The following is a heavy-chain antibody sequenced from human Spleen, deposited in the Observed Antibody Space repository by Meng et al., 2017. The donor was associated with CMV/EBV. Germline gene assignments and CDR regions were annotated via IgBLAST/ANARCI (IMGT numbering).Heavy chain of an antibody. CDR3: ARLDYGDYAPNFDY. Sequence: SLKISCVASGFTFDDYAMAWVRQAPGKGLEWVSRISWNGGNIEYADSVKGRFTISRDNAKNSLYLQMNSLRAEDTAVYYCARLDYGDYAPNFDYWGQGTLVTVSS. D-gene: IGHD4-17*01. V-gene: IGHV3-9*01. CDR1: GFTFDDYA. CDR2: ISWNGGNI. J-gene: IGHJ4*02.